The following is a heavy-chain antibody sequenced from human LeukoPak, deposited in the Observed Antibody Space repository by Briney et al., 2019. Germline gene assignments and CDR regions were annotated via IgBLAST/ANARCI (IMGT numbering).Heavy chain of an antibody. CDR1: GFTFRSYG. D-gene: IGHD2-15*01. CDR3: AGEDCSGGFCSDY. CDR2: IWYDGGNK. V-gene: IGHV3-33*01. Sequence: PGGSLRLSCLTSGFTFRSYGMHWVRQAPGKGLEWVAVIWYDGGNKYYADSVKGRFTVSRDDSKNTVYLQMNSLRAEDTAVYYCAGEDCSGGFCSDYWGQGTLVTVSS. J-gene: IGHJ4*02.